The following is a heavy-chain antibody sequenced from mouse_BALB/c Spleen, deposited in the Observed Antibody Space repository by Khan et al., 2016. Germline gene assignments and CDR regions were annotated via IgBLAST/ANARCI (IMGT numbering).Heavy chain of an antibody. CDR2: VSTYSDNT. CDR1: GYTFTDFA. V-gene: IGHV1S137*01. CDR3: ARDYYGSRGFDY. D-gene: IGHD1-1*01. J-gene: IGHJ2*01. Sequence: QVQLKQSGPEVVRPGVSVKISCKGSGYTFTDFAMHWVMQSRAKSLEWIGIVSTYSDNTKYNQKFKGKATMTVDKYSNTAYMELVGLTSEDSAIDYCARDYYGSRGFDYWGQGTTLTVSS.